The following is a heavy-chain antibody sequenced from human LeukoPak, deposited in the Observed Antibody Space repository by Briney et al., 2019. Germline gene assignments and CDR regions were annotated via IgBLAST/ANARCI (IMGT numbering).Heavy chain of an antibody. CDR3: ARVLRYCSGGNCYSGGLGYMDV. V-gene: IGHV3-30*03. CDR1: GFTFSCCG. D-gene: IGHD2-15*01. CDR2: ISYDGSYK. J-gene: IGHJ6*03. Sequence: PGRSLRLSCAASGFTFSCCGMHWVRQAPGKGLEWVAVISYDGSYKYYAESVKGRFTISRDNAKNSLFLQMNGLRAEDTAVYYCARVLRYCSGGNCYSGGLGYMDVWGKGTTVTISS.